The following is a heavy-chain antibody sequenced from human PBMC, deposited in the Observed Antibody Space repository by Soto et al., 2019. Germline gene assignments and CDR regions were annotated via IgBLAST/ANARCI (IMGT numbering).Heavy chain of an antibody. CDR2: IKSKTDGGTT. V-gene: IGHV3-15*01. CDR3: TTDGVWDYIWGSYRPPHYFDY. CDR1: GFTFSNAW. D-gene: IGHD3-16*02. Sequence: EVQLVESGGGLVKPGGSLRLSCAASGFTFSNAWMSWVRQAPGKGLEWVGRIKSKTDGGTTDYAAPVKGRFTISRDDSKNTLYLQMNSLKTEDTAVYYCTTDGVWDYIWGSYRPPHYFDYWGQGTLVTVSS. J-gene: IGHJ4*02.